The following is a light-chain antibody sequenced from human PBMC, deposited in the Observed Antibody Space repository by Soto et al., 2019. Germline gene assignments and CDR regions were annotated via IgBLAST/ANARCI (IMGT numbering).Light chain of an antibody. Sequence: QPVLTQSPSASASLGASVKLTYTLSSGHSSYAIAGHQQQPEKGPRYLMKLNSDGSHSKGDGIPDRFSGSSSGAERYLTIYSLPSEDEADYYCQTWGTGIVVFGGGTKLPVL. CDR3: QTWGTGIVV. CDR1: SGHSSYA. J-gene: IGLJ2*01. V-gene: IGLV4-69*01. CDR2: LNSDGSH.